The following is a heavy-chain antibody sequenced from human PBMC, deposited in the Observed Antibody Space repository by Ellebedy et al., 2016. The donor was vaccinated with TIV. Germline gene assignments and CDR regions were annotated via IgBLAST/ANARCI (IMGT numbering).Heavy chain of an antibody. V-gene: IGHV4-34*01. D-gene: IGHD6-19*01. CDR3: AEGRSGWYYFDY. CDR1: GGSFSGYY. CDR2: INQSGRT. J-gene: IGHJ4*02. Sequence: SETLSLTCAVYGGSFSGYYWSWIRQPPGKGLEWIGEINQSGRTNYNPSLDKGRVTISVDTSKNQFSLRLSSVTVADTAVYYYAEGRSGWYYFDYWGQGTPVTVSS.